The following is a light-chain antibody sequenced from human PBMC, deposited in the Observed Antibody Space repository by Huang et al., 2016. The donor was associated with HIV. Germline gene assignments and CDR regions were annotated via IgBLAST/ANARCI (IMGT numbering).Light chain of an antibody. J-gene: IGKJ4*01. CDR2: AKS. CDR3: QQYESWPPLT. Sequence: EIVMTQSPDTLSVSPGERATLSCRASQSVRDKLAWYQQKPGQGPRLLLHAKSTRATGVPARCSGSGSGTEFTLTISSLQSEDCGVYYCQQYESWPPLTFGGGTKVEIK. V-gene: IGKV3-15*01. CDR1: QSVRDK.